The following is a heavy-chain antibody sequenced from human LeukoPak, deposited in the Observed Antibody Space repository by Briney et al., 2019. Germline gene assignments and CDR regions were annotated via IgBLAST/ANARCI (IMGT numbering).Heavy chain of an antibody. CDR1: GGTFSSYA. J-gene: IGHJ4*02. CDR3: ASSLLRFLEWLFYEY. CDR2: IIPIFGTA. V-gene: IGHV1-69*06. Sequence: SVKVSCKASGGTFSSYAISWVRQAPGQGLESMGRIIPIFGTANYAQKFQGRVTITADKSTSTAYMELSSLRSEDTAVYYCASSLLRFLEWLFYEYWGQGTLVTVSS. D-gene: IGHD3-3*01.